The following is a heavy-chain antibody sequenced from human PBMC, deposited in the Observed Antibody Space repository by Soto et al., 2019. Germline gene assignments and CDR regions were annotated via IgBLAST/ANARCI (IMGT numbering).Heavy chain of an antibody. Sequence: DVQLVESGGGLVQPGRSLRLSCAASGFTFDDYAMHWVRQAPGKGLEWVSGISWNSGSIGYADSVKGRFTISRDNAKNSLYLQMNSLRAEDTALYYCAKDINVAATPIAAFDIWGQGTMVTVSS. CDR2: ISWNSGSI. CDR3: AKDINVAATPIAAFDI. D-gene: IGHD2-15*01. J-gene: IGHJ3*02. V-gene: IGHV3-9*01. CDR1: GFTFDDYA.